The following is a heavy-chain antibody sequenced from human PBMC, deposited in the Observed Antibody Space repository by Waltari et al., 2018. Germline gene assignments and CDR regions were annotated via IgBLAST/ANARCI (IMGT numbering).Heavy chain of an antibody. J-gene: IGHJ4*02. Sequence: QVQLQESGPGLVKPSGTLSLTCAVSGGSISSSNWWSWVRQPPGKGLEWIGEIYHSGRTNYTPARKSRVTISVDKSKNQFSLKLSSVTAADTAVYYCARVASSGWTTLFDYWGQGTLVTVSS. CDR3: ARVASSGWTTLFDY. V-gene: IGHV4-4*02. CDR2: IYHSGRT. CDR1: GGSISSSNW. D-gene: IGHD6-19*01.